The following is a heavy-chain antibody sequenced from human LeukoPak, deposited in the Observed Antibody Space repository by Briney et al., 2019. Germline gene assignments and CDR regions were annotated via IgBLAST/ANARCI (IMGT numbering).Heavy chain of an antibody. Sequence: GGSLRLSCAASGFTFSSYEMNWVRQAPGKGLEWVSYISSSGSTIYYADSVKGRFPISRDNAKNSLYLQMNSLRAEDTAVYYCARERNYYDSSGYESYWGQGTLVTVSS. CDR1: GFTFSSYE. V-gene: IGHV3-48*03. CDR2: ISSSGSTI. J-gene: IGHJ4*02. D-gene: IGHD3-22*01. CDR3: ARERNYYDSSGYESY.